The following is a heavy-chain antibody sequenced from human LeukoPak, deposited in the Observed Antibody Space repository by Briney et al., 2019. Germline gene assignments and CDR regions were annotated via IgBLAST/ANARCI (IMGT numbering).Heavy chain of an antibody. J-gene: IGHJ4*02. CDR2: INQGGSEK. CDR3: SNGYCRGDSCY. V-gene: IGHV3-7*01. CDR1: GFTFSNYW. Sequence: GGSLRLSCAASGFTFSNYWMSWVRQTPGKGLEWVGNINQGGSEKYYVDSVKGRFTISRDNAKNSLYLQINSPTVEDTAVYYCSNGYCRGDSCYWGQGTLVTVSS. D-gene: IGHD2-15*01.